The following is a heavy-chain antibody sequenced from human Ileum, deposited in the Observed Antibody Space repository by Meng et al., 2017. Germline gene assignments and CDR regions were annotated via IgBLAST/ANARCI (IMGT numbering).Heavy chain of an antibody. CDR2: TFDTGPP. CDR1: GGSISSGDYY. J-gene: IGHJ5*02. D-gene: IGHD1-26*01. CDR3: AASLDGNRFDP. Sequence: QVQLQESGPGLVKSSQTLSLICTVSGGSISSGDYYWSWIRQPPGKGLEWIGYTFDTGPPSYSPPLRSRLSISMDTSKNQFSLRLTSVSAADTAVYYCAASLDGNRFDPWGQGTLVTVSS. V-gene: IGHV4-30-4*01.